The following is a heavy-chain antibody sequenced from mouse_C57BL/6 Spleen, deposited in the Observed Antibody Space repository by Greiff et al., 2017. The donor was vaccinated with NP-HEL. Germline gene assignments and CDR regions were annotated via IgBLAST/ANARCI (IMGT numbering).Heavy chain of an antibody. CDR2: INPSNGGT. V-gene: IGHV1-53*01. CDR3: ARDHYYGFYYFDY. J-gene: IGHJ2*01. Sequence: VQLQQPGTELVKPGASVKLSCKASGYTFTSYWMHWVKQRPGQGLEWIGNINPSNGGTNYNEKFKSKATLTVDKSSSTAYMQLSSLTSEDSAVYYCARDHYYGFYYFDYWGQGTTLTVSS. D-gene: IGHD1-1*01. CDR1: GYTFTSYW.